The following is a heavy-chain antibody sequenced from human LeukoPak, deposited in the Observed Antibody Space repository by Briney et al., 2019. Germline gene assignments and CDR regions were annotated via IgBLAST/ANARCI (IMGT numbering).Heavy chain of an antibody. CDR3: AKCSSYYDILTGYYSPWY. D-gene: IGHD3-9*01. CDR2: IEKDGSQE. Sequence: GGSLRLSCVTSGFTFSSYWMSWVRQAPGKGLEWVANIEKDGSQEYYVDSVKGRFTISRDNAKNSMYLQMNSLRVEDTAVYYCAKCSSYYDILTGYYSPWYWGQGTLVTVSS. CDR1: GFTFSSYW. J-gene: IGHJ4*02. V-gene: IGHV3-7*03.